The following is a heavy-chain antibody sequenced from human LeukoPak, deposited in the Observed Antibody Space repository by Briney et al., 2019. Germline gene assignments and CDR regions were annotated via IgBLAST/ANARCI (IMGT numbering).Heavy chain of an antibody. J-gene: IGHJ3*01. Sequence: KTGGSLRLSCAASGFTFSADWMSWVRQAPGKGLEWVGRIRNQLDGWTADYAAPVKGRITISRDDSTNTLYLQMNSLKTEDTGVYYCTKLNARDASDFWGQGTMVTVSS. V-gene: IGHV3-15*01. CDR3: TKLNARDASDF. CDR2: IRNQLDGWTA. CDR1: GFTFSADW.